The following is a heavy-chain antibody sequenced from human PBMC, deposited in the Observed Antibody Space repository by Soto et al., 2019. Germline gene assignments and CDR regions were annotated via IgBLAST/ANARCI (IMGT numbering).Heavy chain of an antibody. V-gene: IGHV3-74*01. CDR3: ARVAVGYYYMDV. Sequence: PGGSLRLSCAASGFTVSSYLMHWVRHAPGKGLVWVSRINSDGTRTNYADSVKGRFTISRDNAENTLYLQMNSLTAEDTAVYYCARVAVGYYYMDVWGKGTTVTVSS. J-gene: IGHJ6*03. CDR2: INSDGTRT. CDR1: GFTVSSYL.